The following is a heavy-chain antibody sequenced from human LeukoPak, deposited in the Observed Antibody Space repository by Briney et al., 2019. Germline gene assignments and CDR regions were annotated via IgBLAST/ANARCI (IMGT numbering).Heavy chain of an antibody. CDR1: GFTFSSYS. CDR2: ITSSSNYI. V-gene: IGHV3-21*06. J-gene: IGHJ4*02. D-gene: IGHD6-6*01. Sequence: GGSLRLSCAASGFTFSSYSMSWVRQAPGKGLEWVSSITSSSNYIYYADSVKGRFTISRDNVKNSLYLQMNSLRAEDTAVYYCANDGTQYSSSSCFDYWGQGTLVTVSS. CDR3: ANDGTQYSSSSCFDY.